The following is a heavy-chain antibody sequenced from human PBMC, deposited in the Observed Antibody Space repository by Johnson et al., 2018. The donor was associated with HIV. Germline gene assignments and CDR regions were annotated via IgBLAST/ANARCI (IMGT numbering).Heavy chain of an antibody. V-gene: IGHV3-30*03. D-gene: IGHD3-22*01. Sequence: QVQVVESGGGVVQPGRSLRLSCAASGFTFSSYGMHWVRQAPGKGLEWVAVVSYDGSNKYYADSVKGRITISRDNSKNTLYLQMNSLRAEDTAVYYCARDRSMIVVVEAFDIWGQGTMVTVYS. CDR3: ARDRSMIVVVEAFDI. CDR2: VSYDGSNK. J-gene: IGHJ3*02. CDR1: GFTFSSYG.